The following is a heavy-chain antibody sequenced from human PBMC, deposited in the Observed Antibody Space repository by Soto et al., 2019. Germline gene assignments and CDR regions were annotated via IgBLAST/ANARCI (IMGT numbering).Heavy chain of an antibody. Sequence: QVQLQESGPGLVKPSETLSLTCTVSGGSISSYYWSWIRQPPGKGLEWIGYIYYRGSTNYNPSPKSRVSTSDDTSKNQVPLKLSSVTAADTAVYYCARYDSSGYSRGLDYWGQGTLVTVSS. D-gene: IGHD3-22*01. CDR1: GGSISSYY. V-gene: IGHV4-59*01. J-gene: IGHJ4*02. CDR2: IYYRGST. CDR3: ARYDSSGYSRGLDY.